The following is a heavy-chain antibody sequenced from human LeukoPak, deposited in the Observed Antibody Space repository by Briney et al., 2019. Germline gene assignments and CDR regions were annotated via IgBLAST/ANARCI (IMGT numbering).Heavy chain of an antibody. Sequence: GGSLRLSCAASGFTFSDYYMSWIRQAPGKGLEWVSYISSSGSTIYYADSVKVRFTISRDNAKNSLYLQMNSLRAEDTAVYYCASSNYYDSSGYYYAPLVDYWGQGTLVTVSS. V-gene: IGHV3-11*04. D-gene: IGHD3-22*01. CDR2: ISSSGSTI. J-gene: IGHJ4*02. CDR1: GFTFSDYY. CDR3: ASSNYYDSSGYYYAPLVDY.